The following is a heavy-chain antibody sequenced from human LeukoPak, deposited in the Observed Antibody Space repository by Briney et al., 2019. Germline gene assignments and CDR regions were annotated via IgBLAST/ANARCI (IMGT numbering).Heavy chain of an antibody. J-gene: IGHJ4*02. CDR2: INHSGST. V-gene: IGHV4-34*01. Sequence: PSETLSLTCAAYGGSFSGYYWSWIRQPPGKGLEWIGEINHSGSTNYNPSLKSRVTISVDTSKNQFSLKLSSVTAADTAVYYCAREAPAVAGTIFDYWSQGTLVTVSS. CDR1: GGSFSGYY. CDR3: AREAPAVAGTIFDY. D-gene: IGHD6-19*01.